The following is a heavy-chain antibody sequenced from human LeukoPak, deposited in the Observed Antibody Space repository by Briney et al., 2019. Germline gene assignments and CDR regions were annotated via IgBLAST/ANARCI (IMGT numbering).Heavy chain of an antibody. Sequence: GGSLRLSCAASGFTFSSYAMHWVRHAPGKGLEWVSVISYDGSNKYYADSVKGRFTISRDNSKNTLYLQMNSLRAEDTALYYCARGALDASDSWGQGTLVTVSS. D-gene: IGHD3-9*01. CDR3: ARGALDASDS. J-gene: IGHJ4*02. CDR1: GFTFSSYA. V-gene: IGHV3-30*04. CDR2: ISYDGSNK.